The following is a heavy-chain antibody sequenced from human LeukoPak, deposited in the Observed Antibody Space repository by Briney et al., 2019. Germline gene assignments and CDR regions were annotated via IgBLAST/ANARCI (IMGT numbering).Heavy chain of an antibody. V-gene: IGHV3-33*01. D-gene: IGHD3-22*01. J-gene: IGHJ6*02. CDR2: IWYDGSNK. CDR3: ARSSDPAYDSSGYYYLDPYYYGMGV. Sequence: GGSLRLSCAASGFTFSSYGMHWVRQAPGKGLEWVAVIWYDGSNKYYADSVKGRFTISRDNSKNTLYLQMNSLRAEDTAVYYCARSSDPAYDSSGYYYLDPYYYGMGVWGQGTTVTVSS. CDR1: GFTFSSYG.